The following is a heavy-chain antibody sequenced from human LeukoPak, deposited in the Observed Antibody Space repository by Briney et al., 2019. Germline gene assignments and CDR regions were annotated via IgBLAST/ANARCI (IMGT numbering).Heavy chain of an antibody. CDR2: IYTSGNT. CDR1: GGSISSGSYY. CDR3: ARDGDYYYYMDV. J-gene: IGHJ6*03. Sequence: SETLSLTCTVSGGSISSGSYYWSWIRQPAGKGLEWIGRIYTSGNTNYNPSLKSRVTISADTSKNQFSLKLNSVTAADTAVYYCARDGDYYYYMDVWGKGTTVTVSS. D-gene: IGHD3-16*01. V-gene: IGHV4-61*02.